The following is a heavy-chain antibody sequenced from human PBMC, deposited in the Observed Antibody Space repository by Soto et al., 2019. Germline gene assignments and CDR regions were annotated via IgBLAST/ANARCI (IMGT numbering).Heavy chain of an antibody. J-gene: IGHJ3*02. V-gene: IGHV1-46*01. CDR2: INPSGGST. CDR1: GYTFTSYY. D-gene: IGHD2-15*01. CDR3: ARPKRGIVSIGAFDI. Sequence: GASVKVSCKASGYTFTSYYMHWVRQAPGQGLEWMGIINPSGGSTSYAQKFQGRVTMTRDTSTSTVYMELSSLRSEDTAVYYCARPKRGIVSIGAFDIWGQGTMVTGSS.